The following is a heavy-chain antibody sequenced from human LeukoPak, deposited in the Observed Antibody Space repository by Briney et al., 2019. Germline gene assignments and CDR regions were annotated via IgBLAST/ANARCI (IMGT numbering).Heavy chain of an antibody. CDR1: GYTFTSYY. CDR3: ARDSLYGVVDY. Sequence: ASVKVSCKASGYTFTSYYMHWVRQAPGQGLEWMGIINPSGRSTSYAQKFQGRVTMTRDTSTSTVYMYLSSLRSEDTAVYYCARDSLYGVVDYWGQGTLVTVSS. J-gene: IGHJ4*02. D-gene: IGHD4-17*01. CDR2: INPSGRST. V-gene: IGHV1-46*01.